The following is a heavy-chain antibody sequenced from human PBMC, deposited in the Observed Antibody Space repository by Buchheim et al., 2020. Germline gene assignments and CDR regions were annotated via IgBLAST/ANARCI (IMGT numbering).Heavy chain of an antibody. CDR1: GFTFSSYW. D-gene: IGHD3-22*01. Sequence: EVQLVESGGGLVQPGGSLRLSCAASGFTFSSYWMHWVRQAPGKGLVWVSRINSDGSSTSYADSVKGRFTISRDNAKNTLSLQMNSLRAEDTAVYYCARDQGRANYYDSSEWDYWGQGTL. J-gene: IGHJ4*02. CDR2: INSDGSST. V-gene: IGHV3-74*01. CDR3: ARDQGRANYYDSSEWDY.